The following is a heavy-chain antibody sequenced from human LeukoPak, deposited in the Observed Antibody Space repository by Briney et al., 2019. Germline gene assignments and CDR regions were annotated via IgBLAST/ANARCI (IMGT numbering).Heavy chain of an antibody. CDR1: GGSISSGSYY. CDR3: ARDSATSGDDAFDI. D-gene: IGHD3-10*01. Sequence: SETLSLTCTVSGGSISSGSYYWSWIRQPAGKGLEWIGRIYTSGSTNYNPSLKSRVTISVDTSKNQFSLKLSSVTAADTAVYYCARDSATSGDDAFDIWGQGTMVTVSS. J-gene: IGHJ3*02. CDR2: IYTSGST. V-gene: IGHV4-61*02.